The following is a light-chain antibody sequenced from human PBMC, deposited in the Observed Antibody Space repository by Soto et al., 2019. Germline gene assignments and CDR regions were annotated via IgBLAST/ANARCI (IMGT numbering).Light chain of an antibody. J-gene: IGKJ4*01. CDR1: QSVSNN. V-gene: IGKV3-15*01. CDR2: AAS. CDR3: QQYNTPPLT. Sequence: EIAMTQSPATLSVSPGERVTLSCRASQSVSNNLAWYQQKPGQAPRLLIYAASNVETGLPARFSGSGSGTDFTLTISSLQPEDIATYYCQQYNTPPLTFGGGTKVDIK.